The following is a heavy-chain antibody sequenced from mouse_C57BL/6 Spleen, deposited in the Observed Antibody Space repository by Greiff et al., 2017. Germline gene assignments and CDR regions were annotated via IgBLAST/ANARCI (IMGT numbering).Heavy chain of an antibody. CDR2: ISNGGGST. CDR1: GFTFSDYY. J-gene: IGHJ4*01. CDR3: ARHVNDGYYVGYAMDY. Sequence: EVKLVESGGGLVQPGGSLKLSCAASGFTFSDYYMYWVRQTPEKRLEWVAYISNGGGSTYYPDTVKGRFTISRDNAKNTLYLQMSRLKSEDTAMYYCARHVNDGYYVGYAMDYCGQGTSVTVSS. V-gene: IGHV5-12*01. D-gene: IGHD2-3*01.